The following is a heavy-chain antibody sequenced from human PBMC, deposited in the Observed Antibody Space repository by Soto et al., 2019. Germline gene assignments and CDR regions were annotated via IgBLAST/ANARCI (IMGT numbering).Heavy chain of an antibody. CDR3: ARGTMIVVARGAFDI. CDR2: IYYSGST. V-gene: IGHV4-31*03. J-gene: IGHJ3*02. D-gene: IGHD3-22*01. Sequence: PSETLSLTCTVSGGSISRGGYYWSWILQHPGKGLEWIGYIYYSGSTYYNPSLKSRVTISVDTSKNQFSLKLSSVTAADTAVYYCARGTMIVVARGAFDIWGQGTMVTVSS. CDR1: GGSISRGGYY.